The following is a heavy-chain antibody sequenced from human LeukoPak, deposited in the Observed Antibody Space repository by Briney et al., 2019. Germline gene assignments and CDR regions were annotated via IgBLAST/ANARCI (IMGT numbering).Heavy chain of an antibody. J-gene: IGHJ6*03. D-gene: IGHD2-15*01. Sequence: SVKVSCKASGYTFTSYGISWVRQATGQGLEWMGGIIPIFGTANYAQKFQGRATITADRSTSTAYMELSSLRSEDTAVYYCARTTGGYCRGRSCYSYYYYMDVWGKGTTVTVSS. V-gene: IGHV1-69*06. CDR2: IIPIFGTA. CDR3: ARTTGGYCRGRSCYSYYYYMDV. CDR1: GYTFTSYG.